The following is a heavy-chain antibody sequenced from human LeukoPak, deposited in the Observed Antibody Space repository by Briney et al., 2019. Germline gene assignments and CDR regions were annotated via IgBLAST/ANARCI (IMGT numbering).Heavy chain of an antibody. J-gene: IGHJ4*02. D-gene: IGHD3-22*01. CDR3: ASRHFYYDSSGYVY. V-gene: IGHV4-34*01. CDR1: GGSFSGYY. CDR2: INHSGST. Sequence: SDTLSLTCAVYGGSFSGYYWRWIRQPPGKGLEWIGEINHSGSTNYNPSLKSRVTISVDTSKNQFSLKLSSVTAADTAVYYCASRHFYYDSSGYVYWGQGTLVTVSS.